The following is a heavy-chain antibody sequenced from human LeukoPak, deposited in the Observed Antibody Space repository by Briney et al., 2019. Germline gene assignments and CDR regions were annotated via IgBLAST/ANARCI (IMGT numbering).Heavy chain of an antibody. CDR1: GGSISSSSYY. Sequence: SETLSLTCTVSGGSISSSSYYWGWIRQPPGKGLEWIGSIYYSGSTYYNPSLKSRVTISVDTSKNQFSLKLSSVTAADTAVYYCARVGGYYYGSGSPYYYDYWGQGVLVTVSS. J-gene: IGHJ4*02. CDR2: IYYSGST. D-gene: IGHD3-10*01. CDR3: ARVGGYYYGSGSPYYYDY. V-gene: IGHV4-39*07.